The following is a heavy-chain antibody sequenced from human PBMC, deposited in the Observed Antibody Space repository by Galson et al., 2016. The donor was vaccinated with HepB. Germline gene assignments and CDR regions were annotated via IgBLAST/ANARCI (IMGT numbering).Heavy chain of an antibody. V-gene: IGHV1-18*01. CDR2: ISANNGNT. J-gene: IGHJ5*02. Sequence: SVKVSCKASGYTFTSYGISWVRQAPGQGLEWMGRISANNGNTNYAQKLQGRVTMTTDTSTSTVYMELRSLRSDDTAVYYCARTRGYDSSGYYYPDNWFDPWGQGTLATVSS. D-gene: IGHD3-22*01. CDR1: GYTFTSYG. CDR3: ARTRGYDSSGYYYPDNWFDP.